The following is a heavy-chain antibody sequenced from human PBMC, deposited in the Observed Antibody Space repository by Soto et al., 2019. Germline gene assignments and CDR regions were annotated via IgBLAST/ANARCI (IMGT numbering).Heavy chain of an antibody. J-gene: IGHJ4*02. D-gene: IGHD3-22*01. CDR3: ARDLIDYYDSSGYSSGGDY. CDR2: IIAIFGTA. CDR1: GGTFSSYA. V-gene: IGHV1-69*01. Sequence: QVQLVQSGAEVKKPGSSVKVSCKASGGTFSSYAISWVRQAPGQGLEWMGGIIAIFGTANYEQKFQGRVTIPADESKSTDYMELSSLRSEDTAVYYCARDLIDYYDSSGYSSGGDYWGQGTLVTVSS.